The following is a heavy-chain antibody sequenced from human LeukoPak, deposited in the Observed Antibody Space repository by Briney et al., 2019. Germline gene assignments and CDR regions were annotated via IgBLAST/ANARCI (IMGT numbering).Heavy chain of an antibody. V-gene: IGHV4-38-2*02. Sequence: APETLSLTCAVSGYSISSGYYWAWIRQPPGKGLEWIGKIYHNGNTYYNPSLKGRVTISVDTSKNQFSLKLSSVTAADTALYYCAREFTEYYYDSSKASYWGQGTLVTVSS. J-gene: IGHJ4*02. CDR3: AREFTEYYYDSSKASY. CDR1: GYSISSGYY. D-gene: IGHD3-22*01. CDR2: IYHNGNT.